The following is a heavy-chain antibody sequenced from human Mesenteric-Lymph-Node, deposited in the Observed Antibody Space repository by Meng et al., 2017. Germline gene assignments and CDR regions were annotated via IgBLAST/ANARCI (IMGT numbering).Heavy chain of an antibody. Sequence: ASVKVSCKASGGTFSSYAISWVRQAPGQGLEWMGWISAYNGNTNYAQKLQGRVTMTTDTSTSTAYMELRSLRSEDTAVYYCARDSGGVRVATIQFRNYYYYGMDVWGQGTTVTVSS. D-gene: IGHD5-12*01. V-gene: IGHV1-18*01. J-gene: IGHJ6*02. CDR1: GGTFSSYA. CDR2: ISAYNGNT. CDR3: ARDSGGVRVATIQFRNYYYYGMDV.